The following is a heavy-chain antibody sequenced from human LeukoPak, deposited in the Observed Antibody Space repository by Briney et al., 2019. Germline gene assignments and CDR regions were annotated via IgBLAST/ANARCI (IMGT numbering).Heavy chain of an antibody. D-gene: IGHD4-17*01. V-gene: IGHV4-30-2*01. CDR3: ARLTTVTTGWFDP. Sequence: SETLSLTCTVSGGSISSYSWSWVRQPPGKGLEWIGYIYHSGSTYYNPSLKSRVTISVDRSKNQFSLKLSSVTAADTAVYYCARLTTVTTGWFDPWGQGTLVTVSS. CDR2: IYHSGST. J-gene: IGHJ5*02. CDR1: GGSISSYS.